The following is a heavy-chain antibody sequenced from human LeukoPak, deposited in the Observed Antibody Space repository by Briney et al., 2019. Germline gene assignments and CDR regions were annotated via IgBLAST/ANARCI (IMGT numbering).Heavy chain of an antibody. V-gene: IGHV3-15*01. J-gene: IGHJ6*03. CDR1: GFTFSNAW. D-gene: IGHD2-2*01. CDR2: IKSKTDGGTT. CDR3: AKIRLRLVLVVPAAMAYMDV. Sequence: PGGSLRLSCAASGFTFSNAWMSWVRQAPGKGLEWVGRIKSKTDGGTTDYAAPVKGRFTISRDDLKNTLYLQMNSLRAEDTAVYYCAKIRLRLVLVVPAAMAYMDVWGKGTTVTVSS.